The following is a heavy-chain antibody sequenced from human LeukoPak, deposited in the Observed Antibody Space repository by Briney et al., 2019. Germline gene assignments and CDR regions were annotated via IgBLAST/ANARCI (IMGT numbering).Heavy chain of an antibody. V-gene: IGHV3-73*01. CDR3: SSRPDTGYYNYMDV. Sequence: GGSLRLSCAASGFTFSGSAVHWVRQASGKGLEWVGRIRSKAKDYATAYAASVKGRFTISRDDSKNTASLQMNSLKIEDTAVYYCSSRPDTGYYNYMDVWGKGTTVTISS. CDR1: GFTFSGSA. CDR2: IRSKAKDYAT. D-gene: IGHD1-14*01. J-gene: IGHJ6*03.